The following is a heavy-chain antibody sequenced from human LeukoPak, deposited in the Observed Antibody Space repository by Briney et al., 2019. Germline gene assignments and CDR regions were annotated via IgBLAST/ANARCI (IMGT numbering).Heavy chain of an antibody. Sequence: GGSLRLSCAASGFTFSSYSMNWVRQAPGKGLEWVSYISSSSSTIYYADSVKGRFTISRDNAKNSLYLQMNSLRAEDRAVYYCASHRGSNHPEYFQHWGQGTLVTVSS. CDR1: GFTFSSYS. V-gene: IGHV3-48*01. CDR3: ASHRGSNHPEYFQH. CDR2: ISSSSSTI. D-gene: IGHD1-26*01. J-gene: IGHJ1*01.